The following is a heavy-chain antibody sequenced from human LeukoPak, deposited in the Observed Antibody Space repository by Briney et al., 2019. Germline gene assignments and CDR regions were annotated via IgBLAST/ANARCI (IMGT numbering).Heavy chain of an antibody. CDR2: TRYDGSNK. CDR3: AREGAYIGGSYPFDY. D-gene: IGHD1-26*01. V-gene: IGHV3-30*02. CDR1: GFTFSSYG. Sequence: PGGSLRLSCAASGFTFSSYGMYWVRQAPGKGLEWVAFTRYDGSNKYYADSVKGRFTISRDNSKNTLYLKMNSLRSEDMAVYYCAREGAYIGGSYPFDYWGQGTLVTVSS. J-gene: IGHJ4*02.